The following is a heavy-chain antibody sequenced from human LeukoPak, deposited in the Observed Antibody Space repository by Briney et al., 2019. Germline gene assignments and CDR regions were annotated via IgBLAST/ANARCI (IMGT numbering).Heavy chain of an antibody. J-gene: IGHJ4*02. CDR2: IYHSGST. D-gene: IGHD6-13*01. CDR3: ARDPSSGIAAALWYFDY. Sequence: SETLSLTCTVSGGSISSGGYYWSWIRQPPGKGLEWIGYIYHSGSTYYNPSLKSRVTISVDRSKNQFSLKLSSVTAADTAVYYCARDPSSGIAAALWYFDYWGQGTLVTVSS. V-gene: IGHV4-30-2*01. CDR1: GGSISSGGYY.